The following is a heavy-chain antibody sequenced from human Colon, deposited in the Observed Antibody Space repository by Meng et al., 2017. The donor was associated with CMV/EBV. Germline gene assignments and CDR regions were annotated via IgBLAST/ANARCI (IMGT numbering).Heavy chain of an antibody. CDR2: IRSKAYGGTT. CDR3: TRVRGSYGDAFDI. CDR1: GFTFGDYA. V-gene: IGHV3-49*04. J-gene: IGHJ3*02. Sequence: GGSLRLSCTASGFTFGDYAMSWVRQDPGKGLEWVGFIRSKAYGGTTEYAASVKGRFTISRDDSKSIAYLQMNSLKTEDTAVYYCTRVRGSYGDAFDIWGQGTMVTVSS. D-gene: IGHD1-26*01.